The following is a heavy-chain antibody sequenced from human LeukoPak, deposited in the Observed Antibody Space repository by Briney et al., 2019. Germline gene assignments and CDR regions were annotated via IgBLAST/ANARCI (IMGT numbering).Heavy chain of an antibody. V-gene: IGHV3-7*01. CDR2: INQDGSEV. CDR3: ARESPSSGSPYFDY. J-gene: IGHJ4*02. CDR1: GFTFSRFR. D-gene: IGHD1-26*01. Sequence: GGSLRLSCAASGFTFSRFRMSWVRQPPGKGLEWVANINQDGSEVYYVDSVKGRFTVSTDNAKNSLYLQMTSLRAEDTAVYYCARESPSSGSPYFDYWGQGTLVTVSS.